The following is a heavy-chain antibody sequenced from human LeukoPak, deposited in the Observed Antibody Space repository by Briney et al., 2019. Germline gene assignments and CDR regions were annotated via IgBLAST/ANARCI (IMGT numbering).Heavy chain of an antibody. CDR2: INHSGST. CDR1: GGSFSGYY. Sequence: SETLSLTCAVYGGSFSGYYWSWLRQPPGKGLEWIGEINHSGSTNYNPSLKSRVTISVDTSKNQFSLKLSSVTAADTAVYYCARDKSRTYGSADAFDIWGQGTMVTVSS. D-gene: IGHD3-10*01. CDR3: ARDKSRTYGSADAFDI. V-gene: IGHV4-34*01. J-gene: IGHJ3*02.